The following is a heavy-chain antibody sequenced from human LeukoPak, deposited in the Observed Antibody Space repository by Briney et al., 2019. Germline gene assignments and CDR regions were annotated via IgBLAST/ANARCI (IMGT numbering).Heavy chain of an antibody. Sequence: SETLSLTCAVYGGSFSGYYWSWIRQPPGKGLEWIGEINHSGSTNYNPSLKSRVTISVDTSKNQFSLKLSSVTAADTAVYYCARQTRWFDPWGQGTLVTVSS. V-gene: IGHV4-34*01. CDR1: GGSFSGYY. J-gene: IGHJ5*02. CDR2: INHSGST. CDR3: ARQTRWFDP.